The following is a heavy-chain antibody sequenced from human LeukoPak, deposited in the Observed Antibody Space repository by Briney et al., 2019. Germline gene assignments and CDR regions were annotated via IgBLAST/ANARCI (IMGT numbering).Heavy chain of an antibody. CDR1: GYSFSNYW. J-gene: IGHJ3*02. Sequence: GESLKISCKGSGYSFSNYWIGWVRQMPGKGLEWMGIIYPGDSDTRYSPSFQGQVTISADESISTAYLQWSSLRASDTAMYYCAGPSDDAFDIWGQGTMVTVSS. CDR2: IYPGDSDT. V-gene: IGHV5-51*01. CDR3: AGPSDDAFDI. D-gene: IGHD1-26*01.